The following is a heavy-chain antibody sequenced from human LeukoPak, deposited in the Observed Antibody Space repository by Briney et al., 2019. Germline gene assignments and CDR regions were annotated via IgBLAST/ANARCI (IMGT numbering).Heavy chain of an antibody. J-gene: IGHJ4*02. CDR1: GFTFSNYA. CDR2: ISGSGGST. Sequence: GGSLRLSCAASGFTFSNYAMSWVRQAPGKGLEWVSAISGSGGSTYYADSVKGRFTISRDNSKNTLYLQMNSLRAEDTAVYYCAKDKEDRSSWYPVLSYWGQGTLVTVSS. V-gene: IGHV3-23*01. D-gene: IGHD6-13*01. CDR3: AKDKEDRSSWYPVLSY.